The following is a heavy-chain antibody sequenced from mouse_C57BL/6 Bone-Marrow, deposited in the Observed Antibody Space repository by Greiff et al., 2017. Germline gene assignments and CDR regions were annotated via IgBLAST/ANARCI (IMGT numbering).Heavy chain of an antibody. CDR3: ASFRDYDFDY. V-gene: IGHV1-26*01. D-gene: IGHD2-4*01. J-gene: IGHJ2*01. Sequence: EVQLQQSGPELVKPGASVKISCKASGYTFTDYYMNWVKQSHGKSLEWIGDINPNNGGTSYNQKFKGKATLTVDKSSSTAYMELRSLTSEDSAVYYCASFRDYDFDYWGQGTTLTVSS. CDR2: INPNNGGT. CDR1: GYTFTDYY.